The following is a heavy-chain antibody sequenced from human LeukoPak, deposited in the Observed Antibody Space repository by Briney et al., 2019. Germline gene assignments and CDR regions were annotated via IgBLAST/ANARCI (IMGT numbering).Heavy chain of an antibody. Sequence: PGGSLRLSCVASGFTFSNYSMNWLRQAPGQGLEWVASISSSGIFINYADSVKGRFTISRDNAKKALYLQMNSLRTDDTAVYFCARGWSGCYDHWGQGILVTVSS. J-gene: IGHJ4*02. CDR2: ISSSGIFI. V-gene: IGHV3-21*01. CDR1: GFTFSNYS. D-gene: IGHD3-3*01. CDR3: ARGWSGCYDH.